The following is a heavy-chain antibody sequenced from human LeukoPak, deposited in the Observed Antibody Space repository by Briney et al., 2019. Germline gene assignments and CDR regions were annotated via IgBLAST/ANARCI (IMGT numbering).Heavy chain of an antibody. Sequence: PGGSLRLSCAASGFTFSNYWMSWVRQAPGKGLEWVANIKQDGSEKNYVDSVKGRFTTSRDNAKNSLYLQMNGLRAEDTAVYYCARGLLAAAGIDYWGQGALVTVSA. CDR1: GFTFSNYW. CDR3: ARGLLAAAGIDY. D-gene: IGHD6-13*01. CDR2: IKQDGSEK. V-gene: IGHV3-7*04. J-gene: IGHJ4*02.